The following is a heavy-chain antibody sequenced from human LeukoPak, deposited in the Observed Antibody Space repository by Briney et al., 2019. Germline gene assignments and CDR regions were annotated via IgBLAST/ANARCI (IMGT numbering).Heavy chain of an antibody. CDR2: IYPDDSHT. J-gene: IGHJ4*02. V-gene: IGHV5-51*01. Sequence: KDGESLKISCKASRYNFNMYWIGWVRQMPGKGLEWMGIIYPDDSHTIYSPSFQGQVTISVDKSISTAYLQWSSLKASDTAMYYCARCISSGYYYSDYWGQGTLVTVSS. CDR1: RYNFNMYW. CDR3: ARCISSGYYYSDY. D-gene: IGHD3-22*01.